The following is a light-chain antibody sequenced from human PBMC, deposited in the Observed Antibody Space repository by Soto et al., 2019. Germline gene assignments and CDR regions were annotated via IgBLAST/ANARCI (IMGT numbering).Light chain of an antibody. J-gene: IGLJ2*01. Sequence: QLVLTQPPSASGTPGQSVSISCSGSRSNIGTNPVNWYQQLPGTAPKLLFYTNTQRPSGVPDRFSASKSGTSASLAISGLQSEDEADYYCAAWDDSLNSVIFGGGTKVTVL. V-gene: IGLV1-44*01. CDR3: AAWDDSLNSVI. CDR1: RSNIGTNP. CDR2: TNT.